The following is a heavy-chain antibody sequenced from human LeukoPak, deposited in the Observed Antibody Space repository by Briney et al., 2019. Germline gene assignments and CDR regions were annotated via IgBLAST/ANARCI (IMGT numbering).Heavy chain of an antibody. CDR3: ARGRSSSFPFDY. D-gene: IGHD6-13*01. J-gene: IGHJ4*02. CDR2: INHSGST. V-gene: IGHV4-34*01. CDR1: GGSFSGYY. Sequence: SETLSLTCAIYGGSFSGYYWSWIRQPPGKGLEWIGEINHSGSTNYNPSLKSRVTISVDTSKNQFSLKLSSVTAADTAVYYCARGRSSSFPFDYWGQGTLVTVSS.